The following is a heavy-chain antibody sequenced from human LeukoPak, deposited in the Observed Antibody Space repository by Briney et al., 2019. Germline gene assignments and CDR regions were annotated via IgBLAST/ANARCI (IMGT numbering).Heavy chain of an antibody. J-gene: IGHJ4*02. CDR2: ISSSGSTI. Sequence: GGSLRLSCAASGFTFSSYEMNWVRQAPGKGLEWVSYISSSGSTIYYADSVKGRFTISRDNAKNSLYLQVNSLRAEDTAVYYCAIVDTAMAEIDYWGQGTLVTVSS. CDR1: GFTFSSYE. CDR3: AIVDTAMAEIDY. D-gene: IGHD5-18*01. V-gene: IGHV3-48*03.